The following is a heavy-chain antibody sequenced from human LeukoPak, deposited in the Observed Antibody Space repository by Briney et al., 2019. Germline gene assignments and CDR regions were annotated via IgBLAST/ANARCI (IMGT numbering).Heavy chain of an antibody. CDR2: ISGSGGNT. CDR1: GLTLSSYA. Sequence: GGSLRLSCAASGLTLSSYAINWVRQAPGKGLELVSAISGSGGNTYYADSGKGRFTISRDNSKNTLYLQMTSLRVEDTAFYYCATNSRRPHQYVWGKGTTVTVSS. V-gene: IGHV3-23*01. D-gene: IGHD1-14*01. CDR3: ATNSRRPHQYV. J-gene: IGHJ6*04.